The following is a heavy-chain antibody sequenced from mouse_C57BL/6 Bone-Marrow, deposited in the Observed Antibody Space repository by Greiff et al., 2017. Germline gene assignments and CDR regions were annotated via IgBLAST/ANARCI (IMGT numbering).Heavy chain of an antibody. D-gene: IGHD1-1*01. V-gene: IGHV1-58*01. CDR3: ARGATVVARYFDV. CDR2: IYIGNGYT. J-gene: IGHJ1*03. CDR1: GYTFTSYG. Sequence: DVKLVESGAELVRPGSSVKMSCKTSGYTFTSYGINWVKQRPGQGLEWIGYIYIGNGYTEYNEKFKGKATLTSDTSSSTAYMQLSSLTSEDSAIYFCARGATVVARYFDVWGTGTTVTVSS.